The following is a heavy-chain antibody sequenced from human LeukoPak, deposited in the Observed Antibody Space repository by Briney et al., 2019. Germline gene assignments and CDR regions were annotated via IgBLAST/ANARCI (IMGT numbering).Heavy chain of an antibody. CDR2: INWNGGST. CDR1: GFTFDDYG. J-gene: IGHJ3*02. CDR3: ARGYPELNDAFDI. Sequence: GGSLRLSCAASGFTFDDYGMSWVRQAPGKGLEWVSGINWNGGSTGYADSVKGRFTISRDNAKNSLYLQMNSLRDEDTAVYYCARGYPELNDAFDIWGQGTMVTVSS. D-gene: IGHD1-26*01. V-gene: IGHV3-20*04.